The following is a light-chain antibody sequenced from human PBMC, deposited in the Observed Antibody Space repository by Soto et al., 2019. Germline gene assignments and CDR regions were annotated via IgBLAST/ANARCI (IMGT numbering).Light chain of an antibody. V-gene: IGKV3-15*01. CDR1: QSVNSN. CDR2: GAS. Sequence: EVVMTQSPTTLSVSPGERATLSCRASQSVNSNLAWYQQKPGQAPRLLIYGASTRATGIPARFSGSGSGTEFTLPISSLQSEDFAVYYCQQYNKWPPLTFGGGTKVEIK. CDR3: QQYNKWPPLT. J-gene: IGKJ4*01.